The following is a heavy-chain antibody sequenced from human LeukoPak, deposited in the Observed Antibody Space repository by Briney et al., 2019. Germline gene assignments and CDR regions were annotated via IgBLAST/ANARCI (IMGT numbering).Heavy chain of an antibody. V-gene: IGHV1-58*01. J-gene: IGHJ5*02. CDR3: AVGAYVLRYFDWLPSSPFDP. CDR1: GSTFTSSA. D-gene: IGHD3-9*01. Sequence: ASVKVSCKASGSTFTSSAVQWVRQARGQRLKWIGWIVVGSGNTNYAQKFQERVTITRDMSTSTAYMELSSLRSEDTAVYYCAVGAYVLRYFDWLPSSPFDPWGQGTLVTVSS. CDR2: IVVGSGNT.